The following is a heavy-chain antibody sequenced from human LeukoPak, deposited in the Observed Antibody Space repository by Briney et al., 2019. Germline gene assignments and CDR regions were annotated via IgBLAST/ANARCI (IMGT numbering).Heavy chain of an antibody. V-gene: IGHV3-23*01. CDR1: GFTFSNYW. D-gene: IGHD6-13*01. J-gene: IGHJ6*02. CDR3: AKGEIAAAGTWYYGMDV. CDR2: ISGSGGST. Sequence: PGGSLRLPCTASGFTFSNYWMHWVRQVPGKGLVWVSAISGSGGSTYYADSVKGRFTISRDNSKNTLYLQMNSLRAEDTAVYYCAKGEIAAAGTWYYGMDVWGQGTTVTVSS.